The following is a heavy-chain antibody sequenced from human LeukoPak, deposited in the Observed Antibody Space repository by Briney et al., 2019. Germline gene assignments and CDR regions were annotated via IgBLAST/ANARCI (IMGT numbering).Heavy chain of an antibody. Sequence: SETLSLTCTVSGGSVSSGSYYWSWIRQPPGKGLEWIGYIYYSGSTNYNPSLKSRVTISVDTSKNQFSLKLSSVTAADTAAYYCAKYYYDSSGYYGHAFDIWGQGTMVTVSS. V-gene: IGHV4-61*01. D-gene: IGHD3-22*01. CDR3: AKYYYDSSGYYGHAFDI. CDR2: IYYSGST. J-gene: IGHJ3*02. CDR1: GGSVSSGSYY.